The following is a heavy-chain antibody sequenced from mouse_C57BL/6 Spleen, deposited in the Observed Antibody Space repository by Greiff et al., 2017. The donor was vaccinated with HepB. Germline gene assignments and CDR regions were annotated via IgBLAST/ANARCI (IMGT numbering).Heavy chain of an antibody. CDR1: GFTFTDYY. D-gene: IGHD2-3*01. V-gene: IGHV7-3*01. J-gene: IGHJ2*01. Sequence: EVQLVESGGGLVQPGGSLSLSCAASGFTFTDYYMSWVRQPPGKALEWLGFIRNKANGYTTEYSASVKGRFTISRDNSQSILYLQMNALRAEDSATYYCARDGERGFDYWGQGTTLTVSS. CDR3: ARDGERGFDY. CDR2: IRNKANGYTT.